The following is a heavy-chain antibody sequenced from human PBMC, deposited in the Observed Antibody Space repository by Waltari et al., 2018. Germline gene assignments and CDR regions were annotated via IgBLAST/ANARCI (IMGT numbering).Heavy chain of an antibody. CDR3: ARGWEAAFFYYGMDV. CDR2: INHSGSP. CDR1: GGSFSGYY. V-gene: IGHV4-34*01. D-gene: IGHD6-25*01. Sequence: QVQLQQWGAGLLKPSETLSLTCAVYGGSFSGYYWSWIRQPPGKGLEWIGEINHSGSPNYNPALKVRFTISVDTSKNQFSLKLSSVTAADTAVYYCARGWEAAFFYYGMDVWGQGTTVTVSS. J-gene: IGHJ6*02.